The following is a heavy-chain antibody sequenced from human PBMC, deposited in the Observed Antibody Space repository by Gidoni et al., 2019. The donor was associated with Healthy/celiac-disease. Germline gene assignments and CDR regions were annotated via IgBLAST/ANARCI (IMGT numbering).Heavy chain of an antibody. CDR3: AKDGNYYDSSGYFPTIYYYYYGMDV. CDR1: GCTFRSEG. D-gene: IGHD3-22*01. J-gene: IGHJ6*02. CDR2: ISYDGSNK. V-gene: IGHV3-30*18. Sequence: QVQLVESGGGVVQPGRYLRLSCAASGCTFRSEGMHWVRQAPGKGLEWGAVISYDGSNKYYADSVKGRFTISRDNSKYTLYLQMNSLRAEDTAVYYCAKDGNYYDSSGYFPTIYYYYYGMDVWGQGTTVTVSS.